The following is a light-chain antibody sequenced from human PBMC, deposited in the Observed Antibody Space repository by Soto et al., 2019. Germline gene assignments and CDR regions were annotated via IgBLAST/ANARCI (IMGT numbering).Light chain of an antibody. Sequence: EIVLTQSPGTLSLSPGERATLSCRASQSVSSTYLAWYQQKPGQAPRLLIYGTSSRATGIPDRFSGSGSGTDFTLTISRLEPEDFAVYYCQHFGSSPLYSFGRGTKLESK. CDR2: GTS. V-gene: IGKV3-20*01. J-gene: IGKJ2*01. CDR3: QHFGSSPLYS. CDR1: QSVSSTY.